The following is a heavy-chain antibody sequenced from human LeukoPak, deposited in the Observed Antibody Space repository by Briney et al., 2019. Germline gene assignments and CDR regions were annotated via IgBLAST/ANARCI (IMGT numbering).Heavy chain of an antibody. Sequence: PGGSLRLSCAASGFIFSNYAMSWVRQAPGKGLEWVSGISGNGGSTSYADSVKGRFTISRDNSKNTLYLQMNSLRAEDTAVYYCAKGIYGSGWYGFDYWGQGTLVTVSS. CDR1: GFIFSNYA. CDR2: ISGNGGST. J-gene: IGHJ4*02. CDR3: AKGIYGSGWYGFDY. V-gene: IGHV3-23*01. D-gene: IGHD6-19*01.